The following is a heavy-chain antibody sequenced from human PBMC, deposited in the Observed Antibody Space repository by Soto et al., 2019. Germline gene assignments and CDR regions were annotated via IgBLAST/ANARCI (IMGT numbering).Heavy chain of an antibody. D-gene: IGHD3-22*01. CDR1: GYTFINYG. Sequence: QDHLVQSGPEVKKPGASVMLSCKASGYTFINYGISWVRQAPGQGPEWVGWISPNNGNTRYAEKFQDRVIMSTDTSTSTAYMELRSLRSDDTAVYYCARDDILVVVAPPRGFDSWGQGTLVTVSS. V-gene: IGHV1-18*01. CDR3: ARDDILVVVAPPRGFDS. J-gene: IGHJ5*01. CDR2: ISPNNGNT.